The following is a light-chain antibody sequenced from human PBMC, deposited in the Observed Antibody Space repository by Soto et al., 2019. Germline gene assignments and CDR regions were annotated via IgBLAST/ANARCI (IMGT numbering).Light chain of an antibody. CDR2: GAS. J-gene: IGKJ3*01. V-gene: IGKV3-20*01. CDR3: QQYGSSPFT. CDR1: QSVSSNY. Sequence: ETVVTQSPGTLSLSPGEGATLSCRASQSVSSNYLAWYQQKPGQAPRLLIYGASSRATGIPDRFSGSGSGTDFTLTISRMEPEDFAVYYCQQYGSSPFTFGPGTKVDIK.